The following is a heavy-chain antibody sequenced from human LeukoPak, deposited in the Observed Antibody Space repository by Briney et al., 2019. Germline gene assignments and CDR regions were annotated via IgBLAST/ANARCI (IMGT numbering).Heavy chain of an antibody. V-gene: IGHV3-74*01. CDR1: GFTFSSYW. Sequence: GGSLRLSCAASGFTFSSYWMHWVRQVPGKGLVWVSRINSDGSSTIYADSVKGRFTISRDNAKNTLYVQMNSLRAEDTAVYYCARESNSYSSSWYFDYWGQGTLVTVSS. CDR3: ARESNSYSSSWYFDY. D-gene: IGHD6-13*01. CDR2: INSDGSST. J-gene: IGHJ4*02.